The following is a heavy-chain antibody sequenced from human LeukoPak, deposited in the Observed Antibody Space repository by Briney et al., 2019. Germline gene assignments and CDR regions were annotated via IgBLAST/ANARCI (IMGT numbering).Heavy chain of an antibody. CDR1: GASISNYY. CDR3: ARSGSYGGHFDN. D-gene: IGHD1-26*01. V-gene: IGHV4-59*08. CDR2: IYYSGTT. J-gene: IGHJ4*02. Sequence: SETLSLTCTVSGASISNYYCSWVRQSPGKGLEWIGYIYYSGTTNYNPSLKSRVTISVDTSKNQFSLKLTSVTAADTAVYYCARSGSYGGHFDNWGQGTLVTVSS.